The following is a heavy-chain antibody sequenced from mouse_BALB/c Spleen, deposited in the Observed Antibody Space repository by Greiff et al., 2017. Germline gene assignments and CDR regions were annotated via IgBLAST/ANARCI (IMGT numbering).Heavy chain of an antibody. CDR1: GFTFSSYT. CDR2: ISSGGSYT. Sequence: EVKLVESGGGLVKPGGSLKLSCAASGFTFSSYTMSWVRQTPEKRLEWVATISSGGSYTYYPDSVKGRFTISRDNAKNTLYLQMSSLKSEDTAMYYGTRDGVLRLRGYFDVWGAGTTVTVSS. CDR3: TRDGVLRLRGYFDV. J-gene: IGHJ1*01. V-gene: IGHV5-6-4*01. D-gene: IGHD1-2*01.